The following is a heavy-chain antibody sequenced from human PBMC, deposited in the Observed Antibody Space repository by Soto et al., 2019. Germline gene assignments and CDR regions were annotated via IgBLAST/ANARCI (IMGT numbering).Heavy chain of an antibody. CDR1: GYTFTSHY. CDR2: INPSGGDT. CDR3: ARENYSTTWALDY. Sequence: ASVKVSFKASGYTFTSHYIHWLRQAPGQGLEWMGIINPSGGDTSYTVNFQGRVTMTRDTSTNTVYMEVGSLRSEDTAVYYCARENYSTTWALDYWGQGTLVTVSS. V-gene: IGHV1-46*01. D-gene: IGHD6-13*01. J-gene: IGHJ4*02.